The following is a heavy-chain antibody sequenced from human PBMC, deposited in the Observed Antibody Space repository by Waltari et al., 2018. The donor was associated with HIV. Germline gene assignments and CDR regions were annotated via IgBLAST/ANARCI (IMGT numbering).Heavy chain of an antibody. CDR3: ARALSGYSNYFDP. J-gene: IGHJ5*02. Sequence: QLQLQESGPGLVTSSETLSLTCTFTGGSMTSSSYYWGWIRQPPGKGLVWIGSMAFSGSTYNTVSLRSRLTISVDTSKNQFSLKLTSVAAADTAMDYCARALSGYSNYFDPWGQGTLVTVSS. CDR2: MAFSGST. V-gene: IGHV4-39*02. CDR1: GGSMTSSSYY. D-gene: IGHD4-4*01.